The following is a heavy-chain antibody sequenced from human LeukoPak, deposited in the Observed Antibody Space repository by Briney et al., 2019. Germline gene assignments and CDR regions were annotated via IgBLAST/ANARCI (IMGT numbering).Heavy chain of an antibody. J-gene: IGHJ4*02. CDR3: ARRDWNYSFDY. D-gene: IGHD1-7*01. V-gene: IGHV1-18*01. Sequence: ASVKVSCKASGYTFTTHGISWVRQAPGQGLEWMGWISAYNGNTNYAQKLQGRVTMTTDTSTSTAYMELRSLRSDDTAVYYCARRDWNYSFDYWGQGTLVTVSS. CDR2: ISAYNGNT. CDR1: GYTFTTHG.